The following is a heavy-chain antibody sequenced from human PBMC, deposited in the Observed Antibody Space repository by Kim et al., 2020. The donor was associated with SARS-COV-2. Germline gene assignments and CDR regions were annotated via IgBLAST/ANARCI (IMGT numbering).Heavy chain of an antibody. D-gene: IGHD3-3*01. CDR2: IKEDGREK. CDR1: GFTFSSYW. CDR3: AKDRSGSY. Sequence: GGSLRLSCAASGFTFSSYWMSWVRQAPGKGLEWVANIKEDGREKYYVDSVKGRFTISRDNAKNSLYLQMNSLRAEDTAVYYCAKDRSGSYWGQGALVTVSS. J-gene: IGHJ4*02. V-gene: IGHV3-7*01.